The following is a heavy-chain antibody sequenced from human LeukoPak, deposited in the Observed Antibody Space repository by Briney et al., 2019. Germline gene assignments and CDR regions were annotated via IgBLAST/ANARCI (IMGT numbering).Heavy chain of an antibody. D-gene: IGHD1-20*01. V-gene: IGHV3-30*01. Sequence: GGSLRLSCAASGFTFNSYALHWVRQAPGKGLEWVAAISYDGTNFSYGDSVKGGFTISRDNSKNILYLQMDSLRVEDTALYYCGRQYLTGASMLDYWGQGTLVTVSS. CDR1: GFTFNSYA. CDR2: ISYDGTNF. J-gene: IGHJ4*02. CDR3: GRQYLTGASMLDY.